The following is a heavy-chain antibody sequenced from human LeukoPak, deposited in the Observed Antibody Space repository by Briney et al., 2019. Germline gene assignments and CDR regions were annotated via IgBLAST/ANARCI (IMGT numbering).Heavy chain of an antibody. CDR3: ARPSTDYVWGSYRTGAFDI. CDR2: IYYSGST. J-gene: IGHJ3*02. D-gene: IGHD3-16*02. V-gene: IGHV4-39*01. CDR1: GGSISSSSYY. Sequence: KPSETLSLTCTVSGGSISSSSYYWGWIRRPPGKGLEWIGSIYYSGSTYYNPSLKSRVTISVDTSKNQFSLKLSSVTAADTAVYYCARPSTDYVWGSYRTGAFDIWGQGTMVTVSS.